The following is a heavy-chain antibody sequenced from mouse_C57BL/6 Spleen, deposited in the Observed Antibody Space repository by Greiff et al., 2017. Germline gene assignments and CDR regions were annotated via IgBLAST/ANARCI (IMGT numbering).Heavy chain of an antibody. Sequence: VQLQQSGPGLVKPSQSLSLTCSVTGYSITSGYYWNWIRQFPGNKLEWMGYISYDGSNNYNPSLKNRISITRDTSKNQFFLKLNSVTTEDTATYYCARGGYPGFDVWGTGTTVTVSS. CDR3: ARGGYPGFDV. CDR2: ISYDGSN. V-gene: IGHV3-6*01. CDR1: GYSITSGYY. D-gene: IGHD2-2*01. J-gene: IGHJ1*03.